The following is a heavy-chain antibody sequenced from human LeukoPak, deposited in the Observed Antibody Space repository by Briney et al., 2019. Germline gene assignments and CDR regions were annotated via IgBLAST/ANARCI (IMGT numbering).Heavy chain of an antibody. J-gene: IGHJ4*02. CDR3: AKGSFDSQDY. V-gene: IGHV3-23*01. D-gene: IGHD3-22*01. Sequence: GGSLRLSCTASGFTFSSYAMSWVRQAPGKGLEWVSAISGSGGSTYYADSVKGRFTISRDNSRNTLYLQMNSLRAEDTAVYYCAKGSFDSQDYWGQGTLVTVSS. CDR1: GFTFSSYA. CDR2: ISGSGGST.